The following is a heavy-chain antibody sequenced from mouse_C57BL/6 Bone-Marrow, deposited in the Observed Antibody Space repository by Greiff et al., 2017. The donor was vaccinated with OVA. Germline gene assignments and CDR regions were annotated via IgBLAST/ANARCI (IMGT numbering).Heavy chain of an antibody. CDR1: GFTFSSYA. Sequence: EVQLVESGGGLVKPGGSLKLSCAASGFTFSSYAMSWVRQTPEKRLEWVATISDGGSYTYYPDNVKGRFTISRDNAKNNLYLQMSHLKSEDTAMYYCARGGLITTVVAEDYFDYWGQGTTLTVSS. V-gene: IGHV5-4*01. CDR3: ARGGLITTVVAEDYFDY. J-gene: IGHJ2*01. CDR2: ISDGGSYT. D-gene: IGHD1-1*01.